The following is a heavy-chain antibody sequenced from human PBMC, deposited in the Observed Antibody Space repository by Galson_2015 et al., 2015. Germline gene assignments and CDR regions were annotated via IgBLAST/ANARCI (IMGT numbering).Heavy chain of an antibody. J-gene: IGHJ6*02. Sequence: SVKVSCKASGYTFNDHCMHWVRQAPGQGLEWMGWITPKSGDTAYAQKFQGWVTMTRDTSINTAYMELSRLRSDDTAVYYCARAPFDNIGGSYRLWGLDVWGQGTTVTVSS. V-gene: IGHV1-2*04. CDR3: ARAPFDNIGGSYRLWGLDV. D-gene: IGHD3-16*02. CDR1: GYTFNDHC. CDR2: ITPKSGDT.